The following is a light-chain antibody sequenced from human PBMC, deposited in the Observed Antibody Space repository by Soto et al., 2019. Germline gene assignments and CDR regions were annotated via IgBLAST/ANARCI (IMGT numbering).Light chain of an antibody. J-gene: IGKJ4*01. Sequence: DILLTQSPSFLSASVGDRVTITCRASQGISSYLAWYQQKPGKAPKLLIYAASTLQSGVPSRFSGSRSGTEFTLTISSLQPEDFATYYCQQHNSYPLTFGGGNKVEIK. V-gene: IGKV1-9*01. CDR3: QQHNSYPLT. CDR2: AAS. CDR1: QGISSY.